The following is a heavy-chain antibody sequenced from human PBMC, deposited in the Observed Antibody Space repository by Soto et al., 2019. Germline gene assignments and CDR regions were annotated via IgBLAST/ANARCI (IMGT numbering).Heavy chain of an antibody. Sequence: GGSLRLSCAASGFSISDHYMSWIRQAPGKGLEWVSYSSNSGTFTKYADSVKGRFSISRDNAKNSLYLEINSLRGEDTAIYYCVRGYSPGDSWGRGILVTVSS. CDR3: VRGYSPGDS. CDR1: GFSISDHY. D-gene: IGHD5-18*01. J-gene: IGHJ4*02. V-gene: IGHV3-11*03. CDR2: SSNSGTFT.